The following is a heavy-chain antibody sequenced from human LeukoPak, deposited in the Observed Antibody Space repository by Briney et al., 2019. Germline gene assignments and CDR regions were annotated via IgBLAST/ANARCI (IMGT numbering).Heavy chain of an antibody. CDR2: IDWDDDK. J-gene: IGHJ4*02. V-gene: IGHV2-70*04. Sequence: ESGPALVKPTQTLTLTCTFSGFSLSTSGMRVSWIRQPPGKALELLARIDWDDDKFYSTSLKTRLTISKDTSKNQVVLTMTNMDPVDTATYYCARHSNYYDSSGYYYYFDYWGQGTLVTVSS. CDR3: ARHSNYYDSSGYYYYFDY. CDR1: GFSLSTSGMR. D-gene: IGHD3-22*01.